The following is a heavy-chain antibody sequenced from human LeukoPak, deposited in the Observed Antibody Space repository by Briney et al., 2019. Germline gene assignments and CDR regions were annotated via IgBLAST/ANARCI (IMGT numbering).Heavy chain of an antibody. J-gene: IGHJ4*02. CDR2: IKNDGSST. Sequence: GGSLRLSCAVSGFTFSSYWMHWVRQAPGKGLVWVSRIKNDGSSTNYADSVKGRFTISRDHAKNTLYLQMNSLRAEDTAVYCCARDKGYSFHHWGQGTLVTVSS. CDR3: ARDKGYSFHH. CDR1: GFTFSSYW. V-gene: IGHV3-74*01.